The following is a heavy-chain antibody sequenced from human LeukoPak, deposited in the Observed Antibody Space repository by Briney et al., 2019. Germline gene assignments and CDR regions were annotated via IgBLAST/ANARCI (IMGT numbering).Heavy chain of an antibody. J-gene: IGHJ4*02. D-gene: IGHD1-26*01. CDR1: GFTFSSYA. CDR2: ISGSGGST. CDR3: AKEGGIVGAIYFDY. V-gene: IGHV3-23*01. Sequence: HPGGSLRPSCAASGFTFSSYAMSWVRQAPGKGLEWVSAISGSGGSTYYADSVKGRFTISRDNSKNTLYLQMNSLRAEDTAVYYCAKEGGIVGAIYFDYWGQGTLVTVSS.